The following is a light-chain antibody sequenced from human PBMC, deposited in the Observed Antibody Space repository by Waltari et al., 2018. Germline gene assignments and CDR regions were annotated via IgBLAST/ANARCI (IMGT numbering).Light chain of an antibody. J-gene: IGLJ3*02. V-gene: IGLV1-44*01. CDR3: AACDDSLNGQRV. Sequence: QSVLTQPPSASGVPGQRVTISCSGSISNIGSNAVSWYQQFPGTAPKLLIYKTNQRPSGVPDRVSGAKSGTSASLAITGLKSEDEADYYCAACDDSLNGQRVFGGGTKLTVL. CDR2: KTN. CDR1: ISNIGSNA.